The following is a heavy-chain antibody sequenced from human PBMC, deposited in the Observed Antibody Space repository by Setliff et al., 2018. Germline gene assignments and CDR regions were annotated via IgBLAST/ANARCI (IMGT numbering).Heavy chain of an antibody. Sequence: GASVKVSCKVSGYTLTELSMHWVRQAPGKGLEWMGGFDPEDGETIYAQKFQGRVTMTEDTSTDTAYMELSSLRSEDTAVYYCATGLPYYDSSGYYLFDYWGQGTLGTVSS. D-gene: IGHD3-22*01. CDR1: GYTLTELS. CDR3: ATGLPYYDSSGYYLFDY. J-gene: IGHJ4*02. CDR2: FDPEDGET. V-gene: IGHV1-24*01.